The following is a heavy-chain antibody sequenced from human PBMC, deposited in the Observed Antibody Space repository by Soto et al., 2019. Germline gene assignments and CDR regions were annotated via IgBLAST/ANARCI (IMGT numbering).Heavy chain of an antibody. D-gene: IGHD3-22*01. CDR1: GYTFTSYY. J-gene: IGHJ6*02. CDR3: ARGLLISTYYYDSSGYYGGGMDV. Sequence: ASVKVSCKASGYTFTSYYMHWVRQAPGQGLEWMGIINPSGGSTSYAQKFQGRVTMTRDTSTSTVYMELSSLRSEDTAVYYCARGLLISTYYYDSSGYYGGGMDVWGQGTTVTVSS. V-gene: IGHV1-46*01. CDR2: INPSGGST.